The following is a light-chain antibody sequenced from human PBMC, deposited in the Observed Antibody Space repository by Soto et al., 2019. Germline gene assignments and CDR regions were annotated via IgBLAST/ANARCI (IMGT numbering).Light chain of an antibody. CDR2: WAS. CDR1: QSVLYSSNNKNY. V-gene: IGKV4-1*01. Sequence: DIVMTQSPDSLAVSLGERATINCKSSQSVLYSSNNKNYLTWYQQKPGQPPNLLIYWASTRESGVPDRLSGSGSGTDFTLTINRLEPEDFAVYYCQHYGNSPPSVTFGPGTKVDIK. CDR3: QHYGNSPPSVT. J-gene: IGKJ3*01.